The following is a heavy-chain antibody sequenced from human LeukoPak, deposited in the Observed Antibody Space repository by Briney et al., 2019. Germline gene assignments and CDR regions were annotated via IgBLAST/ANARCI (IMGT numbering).Heavy chain of an antibody. CDR3: ARAYCSGGSCYTVYFDY. V-gene: IGHV3-30-3*01. J-gene: IGHJ4*02. D-gene: IGHD2-15*01. Sequence: GGSLRLSCAVSGFTFSSYTMHWVRQAPGKGLEWVAVISYDGSNMYYADSVKGRFTISRDNSKNTLYLQMNSLRAEDTAVFYCARAYCSGGSCYTVYFDYWGQGTLVTVSP. CDR2: ISYDGSNM. CDR1: GFTFSSYT.